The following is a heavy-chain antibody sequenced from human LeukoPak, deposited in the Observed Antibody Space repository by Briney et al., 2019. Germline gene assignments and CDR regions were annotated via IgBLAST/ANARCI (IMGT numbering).Heavy chain of an antibody. J-gene: IGHJ4*02. D-gene: IGHD3-22*01. CDR3: ARGLDYYDSSGYSDEFDY. V-gene: IGHV1-69*13. Sequence: ASVKVSCKASGGTFSSYAISRVRQAPGQGLEWMGGIIPIFGTANYAQKFQGRVTITADESTSTAYMELSSLRSEDTAVYYCARGLDYYDSSGYSDEFDYWGQGTLVTVSS. CDR1: GGTFSSYA. CDR2: IIPIFGTA.